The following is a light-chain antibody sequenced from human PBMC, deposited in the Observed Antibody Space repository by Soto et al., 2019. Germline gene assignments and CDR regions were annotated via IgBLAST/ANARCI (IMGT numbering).Light chain of an antibody. CDR3: QVWDRSSDLYV. CDR1: NVGDKH. CDR2: YDS. J-gene: IGLJ1*01. V-gene: IGLV3-21*04. Sequence: SYELTQPPSVSVATGKTASITCWGNNVGDKHVHWYQQKPGQAPVLVMYYDSDRPPGIPERFSGSNSGNTATLTISKVEAGDEADYYCQVWDRSSDLYVFGGGTKLTVL.